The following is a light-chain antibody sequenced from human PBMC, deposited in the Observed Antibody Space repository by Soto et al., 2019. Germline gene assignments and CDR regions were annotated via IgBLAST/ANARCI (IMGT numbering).Light chain of an antibody. CDR2: AAS. CDR1: QGISNY. V-gene: IGKV1-27*01. Sequence: DIQMTQSPSSLSASVGDRVTITCRASQGISNYLAWYQQKPGKVPKLLIYAASTLQSGVPSRFSGSGSGTDFTLTISSLQPEDVATYYCQKYISATPLTFGGGTKVEIK. CDR3: QKYISATPLT. J-gene: IGKJ4*01.